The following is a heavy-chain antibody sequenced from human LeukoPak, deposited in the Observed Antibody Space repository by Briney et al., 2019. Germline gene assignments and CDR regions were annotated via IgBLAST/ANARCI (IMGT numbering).Heavy chain of an antibody. CDR1: GGSISSGSYY. Sequence: SETLSLTCTVSGGSISSGSYYWRWIRQPAGKGLEWLGHIYTSGSTNYNPSLKSRVTISVDTSKNQFSLNLSSVTAADTAVYYCARETRLSIAARPLDYWGQGTLVTVSS. D-gene: IGHD6-6*01. V-gene: IGHV4-61*09. CDR3: ARETRLSIAARPLDY. J-gene: IGHJ4*02. CDR2: IYTSGST.